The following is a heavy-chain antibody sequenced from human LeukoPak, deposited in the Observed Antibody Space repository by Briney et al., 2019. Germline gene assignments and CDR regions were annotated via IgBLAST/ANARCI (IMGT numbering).Heavy chain of an antibody. CDR1: GFTFSSYE. J-gene: IGHJ4*02. V-gene: IGHV3-48*03. D-gene: IGHD3-9*01. CDR2: ISRSGSII. Sequence: GGSLRLSCAASGFTFSSYEMNWVRQAPGKGLEWVSYISRSGSIIYYADSVKGRFTISRDNAKNSLYLQMNSLRAEDTALYYCAKALEIRARYFDWLFDYWGQGTLVTVSS. CDR3: AKALEIRARYFDWLFDY.